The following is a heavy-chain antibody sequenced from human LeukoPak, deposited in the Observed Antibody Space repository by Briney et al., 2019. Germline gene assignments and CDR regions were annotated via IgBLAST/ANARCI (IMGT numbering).Heavy chain of an antibody. V-gene: IGHV3-74*01. D-gene: IGHD7-27*01. CDR2: ISSDGSTT. Sequence: GGSLRLACAASGFTFSTFWMHWVRQTPGKGLVWVSRISSDGSTTHYADSVKGRFTISRDNAKNTLFLHMNSLRAEDTAVYYCNVRWGPNSDYWGQGTLVTVSS. CDR3: NVRWGPNSDY. CDR1: GFTFSTFW. J-gene: IGHJ4*02.